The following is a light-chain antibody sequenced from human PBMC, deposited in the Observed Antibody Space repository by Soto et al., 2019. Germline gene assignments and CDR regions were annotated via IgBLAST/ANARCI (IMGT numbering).Light chain of an antibody. CDR1: SSDVGFYNY. Sequence: QSALTQPASVSGPPGQSITISCTGTSSDVGFYNYVSWYQQHPGIAPKLMIYDVSHRPSGVSNRFSGSKSGNTASLTISGLQAEDEDDYYCSSYTSSRTVVFGGGTKVTVL. V-gene: IGLV2-14*01. J-gene: IGLJ2*01. CDR3: SSYTSSRTVV. CDR2: DVS.